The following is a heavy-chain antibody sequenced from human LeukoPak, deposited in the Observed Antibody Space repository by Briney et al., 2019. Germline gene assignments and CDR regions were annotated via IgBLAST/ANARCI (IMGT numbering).Heavy chain of an antibody. CDR2: IYTSGST. CDR1: GGSISSYY. Sequence: SETLSLTCTVSGGSISSYYWSWIRQPPGKGLEWIGYIYTSGSTNYNPSLKSRVTISVDTSKNQFSLKLSSVTAADTAVYYYARHHYDFWSGYYSRPSTNWFDPWGQGTLVTVSS. V-gene: IGHV4-4*09. D-gene: IGHD3-3*01. CDR3: ARHHYDFWSGYYSRPSTNWFDP. J-gene: IGHJ5*02.